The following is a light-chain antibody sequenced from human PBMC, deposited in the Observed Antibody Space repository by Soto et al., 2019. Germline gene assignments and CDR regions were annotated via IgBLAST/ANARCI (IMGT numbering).Light chain of an antibody. CDR3: QSYGNSPSYT. Sequence: EVVLTQSPGTLSLSPGDRATLSCRASQSVSSDYLAWYQQKPGQAPRLLIRGASSRATGIPDRFGGSGSGTDFTLTISRLEPDDFAVYYCQSYGNSPSYTFGQGTKLEIK. J-gene: IGKJ2*01. V-gene: IGKV3-20*01. CDR1: QSVSSDY. CDR2: GAS.